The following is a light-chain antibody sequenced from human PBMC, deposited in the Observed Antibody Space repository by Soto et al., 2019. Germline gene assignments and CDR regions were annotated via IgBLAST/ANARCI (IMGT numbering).Light chain of an antibody. CDR1: QSINTW. V-gene: IGKV1-5*01. CDR2: DAS. J-gene: IGKJ4*01. Sequence: DIQMTQSPSTLSASVGDRVTITCRASQSINTWLVWYQQKPGKAPKVLIYDASSLESGVPSRFSGSGSGTEFTLPISSLQPDDFATYYCQEYNSNSLSFGGGTKVEIK. CDR3: QEYNSNSLS.